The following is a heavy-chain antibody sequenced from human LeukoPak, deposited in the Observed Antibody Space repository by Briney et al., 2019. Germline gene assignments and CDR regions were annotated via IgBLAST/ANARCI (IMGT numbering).Heavy chain of an antibody. CDR1: GFTFSSYG. D-gene: IGHD6-6*01. Sequence: PGGSLRPSCAASGFTFSSYGMHWVRQAPGKGLEWVAFIRYDGSNKYYADSVKGRFTISRDNSKSTLYLQMNSLRAEDTAVYYCASLIAARLYYFDYWGQGTLVTVSS. J-gene: IGHJ4*02. CDR2: IRYDGSNK. V-gene: IGHV3-30*02. CDR3: ASLIAARLYYFDY.